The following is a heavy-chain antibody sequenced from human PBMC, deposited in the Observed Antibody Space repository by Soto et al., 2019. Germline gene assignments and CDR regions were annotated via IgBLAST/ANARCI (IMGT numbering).Heavy chain of an antibody. D-gene: IGHD6-13*01. CDR2: IYHSGST. J-gene: IGHJ6*02. CDR1: GGSISSGGYS. CDR3: AKDRSSSWYYYYYGMDV. Sequence: SETLSLTCAVSGGSISSGGYSWSWIRQPPGKGLEWIGYIYHSGSTYYNPSLKSRVTISVDRSKNQFSLKLSSVTAADTAVYYCAKDRSSSWYYYYYGMDVWGQGTTVTVSS. V-gene: IGHV4-30-2*01.